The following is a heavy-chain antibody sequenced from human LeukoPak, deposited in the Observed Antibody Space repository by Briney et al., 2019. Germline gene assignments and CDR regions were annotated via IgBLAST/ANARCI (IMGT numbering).Heavy chain of an antibody. J-gene: IGHJ6*02. CDR3: ARDRAGFSRSYYYYGMDV. CDR2: INPNSGGT. Sequence: ASVKVSCKASGYTFTGYYMHWVRQAPGQGLEWMGWINPNSGGTNYARKFQGRVTMTRDTSISTAYMELSRLRSDDTAVYYCARDRAGFSRSYYYYGMDVWGQGTTVTVSS. V-gene: IGHV1-2*02. CDR1: GYTFTGYY. D-gene: IGHD3-10*01.